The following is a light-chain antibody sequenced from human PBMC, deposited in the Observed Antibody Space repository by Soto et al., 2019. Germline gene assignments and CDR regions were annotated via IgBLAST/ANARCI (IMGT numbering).Light chain of an antibody. CDR3: SSNTRSSLYV. CDR1: SSDVGGYNY. Sequence: QSALTQPASVSGSPGQSITISCTGTSSDVGGYNYVSWRQQHPGKAPKLMIFEVSYRPSGVSDRFSGSKSGNTASLTISGLQADDEADYYCSSNTRSSLYVFGTGTKVTVL. J-gene: IGLJ1*01. V-gene: IGLV2-14*01. CDR2: EVS.